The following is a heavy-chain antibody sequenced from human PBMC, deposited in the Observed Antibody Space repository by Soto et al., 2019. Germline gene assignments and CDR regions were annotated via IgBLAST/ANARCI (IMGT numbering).Heavy chain of an antibody. V-gene: IGHV6-1*01. CDR1: GDSVSTNIAA. D-gene: IGHD6-6*01. Sequence: PSQTLSLTCVISGDSVSTNIAAWSWIRQSPSRGLEWLGRTLYRSSKWYNEYAVSVKSRMTINPDTSKNQFSLQLNSVTPEDTAVYYCARDSHSSSSSYYYGMDVWGQGTTVTV. CDR2: TLYRSSKWYN. J-gene: IGHJ6*02. CDR3: ARDSHSSSSSYYYGMDV.